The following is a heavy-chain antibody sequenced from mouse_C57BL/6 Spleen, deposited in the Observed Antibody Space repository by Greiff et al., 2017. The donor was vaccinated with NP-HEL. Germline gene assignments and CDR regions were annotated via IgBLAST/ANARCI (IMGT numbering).Heavy chain of an antibody. Sequence: EVKVVESGEGLVKPGGSLKLSCAASGFTFSSYAMSWVRQTPEKRLEWVAYISSGGDSLYYADTVKGRFTISRDNARNTLYLQMSSLKSEDTAMYYCTRAYYGYDEGGHAMDYWGQGTSVTVSS. D-gene: IGHD2-9*01. J-gene: IGHJ4*01. V-gene: IGHV5-9-1*02. CDR1: GFTFSSYA. CDR3: TRAYYGYDEGGHAMDY. CDR2: ISSGGDSL.